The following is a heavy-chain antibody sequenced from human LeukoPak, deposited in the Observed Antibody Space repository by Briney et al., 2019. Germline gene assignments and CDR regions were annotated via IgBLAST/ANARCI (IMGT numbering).Heavy chain of an antibody. CDR1: GDTFKTYY. Sequence: PSETLSLTCTISGDTFKTYYWSWIRQPPGKGLEWIGYVYSSGNTKYDSYNPSLKSRATISVDPSENQFSLKLNSVTAADTALYYCARAGHYGEYGLDVWGQGTTVTVSS. J-gene: IGHJ6*02. CDR3: ARAGHYGEYGLDV. CDR2: VYSSGNT. D-gene: IGHD4-17*01. V-gene: IGHV4-59*01.